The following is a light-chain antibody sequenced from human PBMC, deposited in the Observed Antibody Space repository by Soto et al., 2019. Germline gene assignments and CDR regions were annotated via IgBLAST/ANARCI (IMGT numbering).Light chain of an antibody. CDR2: AAS. CDR3: QQYGSSLWT. CDR1: QSVSSN. V-gene: IGKV3-20*01. Sequence: EIVLTQSPATLSLSPGERATLSCRASQSVSSNLAWYQQKPGQSPRLLIYAASSRATGIPDRFSGSGSGTDFTLTINRLEPEDFAVYYCQQYGSSLWTFGQGTKVDIK. J-gene: IGKJ1*01.